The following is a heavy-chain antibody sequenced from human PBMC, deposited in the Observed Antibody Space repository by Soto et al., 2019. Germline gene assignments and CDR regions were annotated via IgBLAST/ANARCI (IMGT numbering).Heavy chain of an antibody. Sequence: QITLNESGPTQVKPRQTLTLTCTFSGFSLTTSGVGVGWIRQSPGKATEWLALIYWDDDKRYSPSLKSRLTITKYTPKNQVVLTMADLDPADTATYYCAHRVLRTVFGLVTTTAIYFDFWGQGTPVAVSS. V-gene: IGHV2-5*02. J-gene: IGHJ4*02. CDR3: AHRVLRTVFGLVTTTAIYFDF. CDR1: GFSLTTSGVG. CDR2: IYWDDDK. D-gene: IGHD3-3*01.